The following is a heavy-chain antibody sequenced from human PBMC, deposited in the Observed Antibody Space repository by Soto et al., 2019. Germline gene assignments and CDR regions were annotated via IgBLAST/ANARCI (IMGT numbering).Heavy chain of an antibody. D-gene: IGHD3-3*01. CDR1: GYTFTSYA. V-gene: IGHV1-3*01. J-gene: IGHJ2*01. CDR3: ARGVIIGYWYFDL. Sequence: ASVKVSCKASGYTFTSYAMHWVRQAPGQRLEWMGWINAGNGNTKYSQEFQGRVTITRDTSASTAYMELSSLRSEDTAVYYCARGVIIGYWYFDLWGRGTLVTVSS. CDR2: INAGNGNT.